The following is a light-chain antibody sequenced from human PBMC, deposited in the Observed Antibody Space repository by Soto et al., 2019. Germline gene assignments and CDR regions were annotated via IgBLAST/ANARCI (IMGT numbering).Light chain of an antibody. CDR1: QSINTRY. J-gene: IGKJ2*01. CDR3: QQYDDSARYK. V-gene: IGKV3-20*01. Sequence: EIVLTQSPGTLSLSPGERATLSCRASQSINTRYSAWYQQKPGQPPRLLIYATSSRAPGIPARFSGSGSGTDFPLTISRLEPEDFAVYYCQQYDDSARYKFGQGTNLDIK. CDR2: ATS.